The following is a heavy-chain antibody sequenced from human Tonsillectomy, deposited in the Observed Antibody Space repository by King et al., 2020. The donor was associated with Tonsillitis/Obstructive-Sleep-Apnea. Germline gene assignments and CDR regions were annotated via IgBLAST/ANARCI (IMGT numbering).Heavy chain of an antibody. D-gene: IGHD3-22*01. CDR3: ARRRDTMIAVVHPPPWFDP. V-gene: IGHV4-39*01. CDR1: GDSISSSSYY. CDR2: IYYSGST. Sequence: QLQESGPGLVKPSETLSLTCTVSGDSISSSSYYWGWIRQPPGKGLEYIGIIYYSGSTYYNPSLKSRVTISVDTSKNQFSLRLTSVTAADTAVYYCARRRDTMIAVVHPPPWFDPWGQGTLVTVSS. J-gene: IGHJ5*02.